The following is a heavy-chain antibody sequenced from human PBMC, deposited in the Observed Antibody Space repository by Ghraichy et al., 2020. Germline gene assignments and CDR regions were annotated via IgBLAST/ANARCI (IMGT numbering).Heavy chain of an antibody. CDR1: GYTFTSYD. CDR3: ARGLVPYSSGWSGWDAFDI. D-gene: IGHD6-19*01. CDR2: MNPNSGNT. V-gene: IGHV1-8*01. Sequence: ASVKVSCKASGYTFTSYDINWVRQATGQGLEWMGWMNPNSGNTGYAQKFQGRVTMTRNTSISTAYMELSSLRSEDTAVYYCARGLVPYSSGWSGWDAFDIWGQGTMVTVSS. J-gene: IGHJ3*02.